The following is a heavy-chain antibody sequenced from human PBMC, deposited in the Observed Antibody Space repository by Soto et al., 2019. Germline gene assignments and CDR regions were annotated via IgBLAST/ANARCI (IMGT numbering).Heavy chain of an antibody. J-gene: IGHJ4*02. CDR1: GFTFSSYA. Sequence: HPGGSLRLSCAASGFTFSSYAMHWVRQAPGKGLEYVSGISRNGGSTYYANYVKGRFTISRDNSKNTLYLQVGSLRAEDMAVYYCARSGLPFDYWGQGTLVTVSS. CDR3: ARSGLPFDY. CDR2: ISRNGGST. V-gene: IGHV3-64*01. D-gene: IGHD2-21*02.